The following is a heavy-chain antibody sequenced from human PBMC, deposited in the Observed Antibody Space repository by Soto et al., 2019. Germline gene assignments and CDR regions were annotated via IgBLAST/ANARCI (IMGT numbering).Heavy chain of an antibody. V-gene: IGHV3-30-3*01. J-gene: IGHJ6*02. CDR2: ISYDGNNK. CDR3: ARAGCDGGGGYTLVGLRYGMDV. D-gene: IGHD2-15*01. Sequence: QVQLVESGGGVVQPGRSLRLSCAASGFTFSSYAMYWVRQAPGKGLEWVAVISYDGNNKYYADSVKGRFTISRDNSKNTLYVQMNGLRAEDAAVYYCARAGCDGGGGYTLVGLRYGMDVWGQGTTVTVSS. CDR1: GFTFSSYA.